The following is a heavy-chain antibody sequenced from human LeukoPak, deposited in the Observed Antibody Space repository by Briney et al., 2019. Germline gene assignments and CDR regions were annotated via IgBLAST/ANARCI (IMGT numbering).Heavy chain of an antibody. J-gene: IGHJ4*02. Sequence: GGSLRLSCAASGFTFSSYAMHWVRQAPGKGLEWVAVISYDRSNKYYADSVKGRFTISRDNSKNTLYLQMNSLRAEDTAVYYCARDESYYDILTGVGYWGQGTLVTVSS. V-gene: IGHV3-30*04. CDR3: ARDESYYDILTGVGY. D-gene: IGHD3-9*01. CDR1: GFTFSSYA. CDR2: ISYDRSNK.